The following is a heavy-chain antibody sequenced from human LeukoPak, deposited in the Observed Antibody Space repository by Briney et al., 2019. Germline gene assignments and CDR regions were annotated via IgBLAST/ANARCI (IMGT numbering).Heavy chain of an antibody. CDR2: INWNGGSP. V-gene: IGHV3-20*01. Sequence: TGGSLRLSCAASGFSFGDCGMSWVRQAPGKGLEWVSGINWNGGSPRYADSVKGRFTISRDNAKNSLYLQMNSLRTEDTALYHCARDLARGGPHARLNYCMDVWGKGTTVTVSS. D-gene: IGHD3-16*01. CDR1: GFSFGDCG. CDR3: ARDLARGGPHARLNYCMDV. J-gene: IGHJ6*03.